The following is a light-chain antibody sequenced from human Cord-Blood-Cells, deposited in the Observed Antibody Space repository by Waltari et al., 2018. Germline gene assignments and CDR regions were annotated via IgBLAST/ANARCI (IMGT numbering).Light chain of an antibody. CDR1: QSISSY. CDR2: AAS. J-gene: IGKJ2*01. CDR3: QQSYSTPYT. Sequence: DIQMTQSPSSLSASAGDRVTITCRASQSISSYVNWYQQKPGKAPKLLIYAASSLQSGVPSRFSSSGSCTDFTLTISSLQPEDFATYYCQQSYSTPYTFGQGTKLEIK. V-gene: IGKV1-39*01.